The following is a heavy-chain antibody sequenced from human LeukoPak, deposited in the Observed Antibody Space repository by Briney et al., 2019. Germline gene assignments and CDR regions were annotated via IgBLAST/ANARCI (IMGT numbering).Heavy chain of an antibody. CDR3: ARGYCSGGSCYSYYYYNYMDV. CDR2: INHSGST. V-gene: IGHV4-34*01. Sequence: PSETLSLTCAVYGGSFSDSYWIWIRQPPGKGLEWIGEINHSGSTNYNPSLKSRVTISVDTSKNQFSLKLSSVTAADTAVYYCARGYCSGGSCYSYYYYNYMDVWGKGTTVTVSS. CDR1: GGSFSDSY. D-gene: IGHD2-15*01. J-gene: IGHJ6*03.